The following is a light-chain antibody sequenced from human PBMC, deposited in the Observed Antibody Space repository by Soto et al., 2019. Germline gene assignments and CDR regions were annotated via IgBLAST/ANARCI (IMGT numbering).Light chain of an antibody. CDR2: AAS. Sequence: EIVLTQSPGTLSLSPGERATLSCRASQGVSSNYLSWYQQKTGQAPRLLIYAASNRSTGIPDRFSGSGSGTDFTLTISRLEPEDFAVYYCHQYVSSPYTFGRGTKLEI. CDR3: HQYVSSPYT. J-gene: IGKJ2*01. V-gene: IGKV3-20*01. CDR1: QGVSSNY.